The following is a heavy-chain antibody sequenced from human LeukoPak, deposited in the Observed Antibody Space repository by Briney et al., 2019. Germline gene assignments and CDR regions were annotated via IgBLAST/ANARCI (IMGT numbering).Heavy chain of an antibody. CDR1: GFTVSSNY. CDR3: ARGPIVATINGYYFDY. CDR2: IYSGGST. D-gene: IGHD5-12*01. Sequence: QAGGSLRLSCAASGFTVSSNYMSWVRQAPGKGLEWVSVIYSGGSTYYADSVKGRLTISRDNSKNSLYLQMNSLRVEDAAVYYCARGPIVATINGYYFDYWGQGTLVTVSS. J-gene: IGHJ4*02. V-gene: IGHV3-53*01.